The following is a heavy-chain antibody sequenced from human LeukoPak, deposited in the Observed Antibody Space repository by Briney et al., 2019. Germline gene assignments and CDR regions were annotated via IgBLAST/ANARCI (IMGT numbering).Heavy chain of an antibody. CDR1: EFVLSDYY. CDR2: ISSGGSTI. Sequence: GEALRLSCAASEFVLSDYYMSWIRQAPGKGLEWISYISSGGSTISYADSVRGRFTISRDNAKNSLYLQMNSLRAEDTAVYYCAREMEGDYGSGTFFDHWGQGNMVTVSS. J-gene: IGHJ4*02. V-gene: IGHV3-11*01. CDR3: AREMEGDYGSGTFFDH. D-gene: IGHD3-10*01.